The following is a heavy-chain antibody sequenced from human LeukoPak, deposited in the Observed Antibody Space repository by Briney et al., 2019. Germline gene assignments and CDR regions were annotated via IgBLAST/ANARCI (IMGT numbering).Heavy chain of an antibody. V-gene: IGHV4-59*12. CDR3: ARRVRYFDSLSSDYYYYMDV. CDR1: GGSISSYY. D-gene: IGHD3-9*01. J-gene: IGHJ6*03. CDR2: IYYSGST. Sequence: PSETLSLTCTVSGGSISSYYWSWIRQPPGKGLEWIGYIYYSGSTNYNPSLKSRVTIPVDTSKNQFSLKLSSVTAADTAVYYCARRVRYFDSLSSDYYYYMDVWGKGTTVTVSS.